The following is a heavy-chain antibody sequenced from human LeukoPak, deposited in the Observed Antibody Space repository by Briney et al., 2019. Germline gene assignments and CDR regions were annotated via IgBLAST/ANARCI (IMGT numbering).Heavy chain of an antibody. CDR1: GFTFSSYN. D-gene: IGHD6-19*01. V-gene: IGHV3-21*01. CDR2: ISSSSSYI. J-gene: IGHJ4*02. CDR3: ARDRVSSGWYTFDY. Sequence: GGSLRPSCAASGFTFSSYNVNWVRQAPGKGLEWVSSISSSSSYIYYADSVKGRFTISRDNAKNSLYLQMNSLRAEDTAVYYCARDRVSSGWYTFDYWGQGTLVTVSS.